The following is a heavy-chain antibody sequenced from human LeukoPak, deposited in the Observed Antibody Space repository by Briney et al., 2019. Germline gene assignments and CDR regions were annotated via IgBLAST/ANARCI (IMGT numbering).Heavy chain of an antibody. CDR1: GGSISSYY. V-gene: IGHV4-59*08. CDR3: ARHDFGWLQFGY. D-gene: IGHD5-24*01. CDR2: IYYSGST. J-gene: IGHJ4*02. Sequence: PSETLSLTCTVSGGSISSYYWSWIRQPPGKGLEWIGYIYYSGSTNYNPSLKSRVTISVDTSKNQFSLKLSSVTAADTAVYYCARHDFGWLQFGYWGQGTLVTVSS.